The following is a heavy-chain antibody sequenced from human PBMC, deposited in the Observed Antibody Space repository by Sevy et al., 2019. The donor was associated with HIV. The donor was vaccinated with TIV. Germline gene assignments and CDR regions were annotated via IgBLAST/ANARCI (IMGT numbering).Heavy chain of an antibody. V-gene: IGHV3-21*01. CDR2: ISSGGDYI. D-gene: IGHD5-18*01. CDR3: ARDEYSYASGFDY. CDR1: GFTFSSYI. Sequence: GGSLRLSCAASGFTFSSYIMNWVRQAPGMGLEWVSSISSGGDYIYYTNSVKGRFTISRDNAKNSLYLHMNSLRAGDMAVYYCARDEYSYASGFDYWGQGTLVTVSS. J-gene: IGHJ4*02.